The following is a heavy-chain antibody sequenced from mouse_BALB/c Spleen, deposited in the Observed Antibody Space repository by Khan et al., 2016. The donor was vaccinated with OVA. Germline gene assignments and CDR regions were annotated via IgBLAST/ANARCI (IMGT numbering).Heavy chain of an antibody. Sequence: EVELVESGGDLVKPGGSLKLSCAASGFTFSSYSMSWVRQTPDKRLEWVATISSGGDYTYYPDSVKGRFTISRDNAKNTLYLQMSSLKSEDTAMYYCASHLTGSFAYGGQVTLVTVSA. CDR1: GFTFSSYS. CDR2: ISSGGDYT. V-gene: IGHV5-6*01. CDR3: ASHLTGSFAY. J-gene: IGHJ3*01. D-gene: IGHD4-1*01.